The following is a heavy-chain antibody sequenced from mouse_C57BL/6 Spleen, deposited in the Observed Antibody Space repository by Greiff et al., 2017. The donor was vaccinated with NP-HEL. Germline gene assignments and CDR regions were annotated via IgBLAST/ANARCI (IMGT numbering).Heavy chain of an antibody. Sequence: VKLQQPGAELVKPGASVKMSCKASGYTFTSYWITWVKQRPGQGLEWIGDIYPGSGSTNYNEKFKSKATLTVDTSSSTAYMQLSSLTSEDSAVYYCAREETAQATFDYWGQGTTLTVSS. CDR1: GYTFTSYW. J-gene: IGHJ2*01. V-gene: IGHV1-55*01. CDR2: IYPGSGST. CDR3: AREETAQATFDY. D-gene: IGHD3-2*02.